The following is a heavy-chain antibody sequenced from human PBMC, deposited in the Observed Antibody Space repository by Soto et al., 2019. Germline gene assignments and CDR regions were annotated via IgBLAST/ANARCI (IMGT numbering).Heavy chain of an antibody. CDR3: AREQWLVLDYYYGMDV. J-gene: IGHJ6*02. CDR1: GYTFTSYG. V-gene: IGHV1-18*01. CDR2: ISAYNGNT. D-gene: IGHD6-19*01. Sequence: QVQLVQSGAEVKKPGASVKVSCKASGYTFTSYGISWVRQAPGQGLEWMGWISAYNGNTNYAQKLQGRVTMTTDTSTGTAYMELRSLRSDDTAVYYCAREQWLVLDYYYGMDVWGQGTTVTVSS.